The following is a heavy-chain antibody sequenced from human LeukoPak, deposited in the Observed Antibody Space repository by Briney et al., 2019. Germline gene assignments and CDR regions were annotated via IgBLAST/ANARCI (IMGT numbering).Heavy chain of an antibody. CDR2: ISSSSSYI. V-gene: IGHV3-21*01. CDR3: ARDLEYYDSSGLDFSLGGY. D-gene: IGHD3-22*01. J-gene: IGHJ4*02. Sequence: GGSLRLSCAASGFTVSSNYMSWVRQAPGKGLEWVSSISSSSSYIYYADSVKGRFTISRDNAKNSLYLQMNSLRAGDTAVYYCARDLEYYDSSGLDFSLGGYWGQGTLVTVSS. CDR1: GFTVSSNY.